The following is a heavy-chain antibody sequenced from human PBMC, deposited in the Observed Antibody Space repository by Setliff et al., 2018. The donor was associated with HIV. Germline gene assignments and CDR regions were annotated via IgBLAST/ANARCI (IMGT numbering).Heavy chain of an antibody. V-gene: IGHV1-18*01. J-gene: IGHJ4*02. CDR1: GYTFTNYG. CDR3: ASPGSLYFDY. Sequence: ASVKVSCKASGYTFTNYGITWVRQAPGHGLEWMGWLASYNDDANYAQNLQDRVTMTTDTSTNTAYMDLRSLRSDDTAVYYCASPGSLYFDYWGQGTLVTVS. CDR2: LASYNDDA.